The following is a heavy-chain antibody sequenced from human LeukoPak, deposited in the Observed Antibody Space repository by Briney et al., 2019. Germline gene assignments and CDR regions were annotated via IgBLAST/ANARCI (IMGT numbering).Heavy chain of an antibody. CDR2: IYYSGST. CDR1: GGSISSSSYY. V-gene: IGHV4-39*01. Sequence: SETLSLTCTVSGGSISSSSYYWGWIRQPPGKGLEWIGSIYYSGSTYYNPSLKSRVTLSVDTSKNQFSLKLSSVTAADTAVYYCAQDSSGYYMYYWGQGTLVTVSS. CDR3: AQDSSGYYMYY. J-gene: IGHJ4*02. D-gene: IGHD3-22*01.